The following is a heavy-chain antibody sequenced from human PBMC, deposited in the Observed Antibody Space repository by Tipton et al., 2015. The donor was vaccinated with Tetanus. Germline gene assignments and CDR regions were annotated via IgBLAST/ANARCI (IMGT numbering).Heavy chain of an antibody. CDR2: VSYSGRT. CDR3: AREDYFDISAFDI. D-gene: IGHD2/OR15-2a*01. V-gene: IGHV4-61*08. J-gene: IGHJ3*02. CDR1: GGSVRSGDYS. Sequence: TLSLTCTVSGGSVRSGDYSWNWIRQPPGRGLEWLAYVSYSGRTNSNYSLKSRIKISQDTSKNQFSLRLTSVTAADTAVYYCAREDYFDISAFDIWGQGTMVTVSS.